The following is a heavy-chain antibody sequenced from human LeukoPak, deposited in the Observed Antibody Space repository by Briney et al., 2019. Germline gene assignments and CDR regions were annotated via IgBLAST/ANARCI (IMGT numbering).Heavy chain of an antibody. CDR2: IIPIFGTA. CDR1: GGTFSSYA. CDR3: ARVSVGYGSGSYFTLDY. D-gene: IGHD3-10*01. V-gene: IGHV1-69*05. J-gene: IGHJ4*02. Sequence: ASVKVSCKASGGTFSSYAISWVRQAPGQGREWMGGIIPIFGTANYAQKFQGRVTITTDESTSTAYMELSSLRSEDTAVYYCARVSVGYGSGSYFTLDYWGQGTLVTVSS.